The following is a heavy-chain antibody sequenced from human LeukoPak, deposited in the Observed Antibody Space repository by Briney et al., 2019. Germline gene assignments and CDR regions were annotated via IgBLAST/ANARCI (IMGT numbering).Heavy chain of an antibody. J-gene: IGHJ4*02. D-gene: IGHD3-22*01. Sequence: PSQTLSLTCTVSGGSISSGGYYWSWIRQHPGKGLEWIGYTYYSGSTYYNPSLKSRVTISVDTSKNQFSLKLSSVTAADTAVYYCAKIPRTYYYDSSGWGQGTLVTVSS. V-gene: IGHV4-31*03. CDR1: GGSISSGGYY. CDR2: TYYSGST. CDR3: AKIPRTYYYDSSG.